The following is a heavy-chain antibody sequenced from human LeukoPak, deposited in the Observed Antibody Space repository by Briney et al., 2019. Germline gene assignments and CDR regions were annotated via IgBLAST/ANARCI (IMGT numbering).Heavy chain of an antibody. CDR3: ARESGRKAFDP. CDR2: INPSGGST. Sequence: ASVKVSCKTSGYTFNSYYIHWVRQAPGQGLEWMAIINPSGGSTSYAQKFRGRLTLSRDESASTVYMELRSLTSDDTAIYYCARESGRKAFDPWGQGTLVTVSS. CDR1: GYTFNSYY. V-gene: IGHV1-46*02. J-gene: IGHJ5*02.